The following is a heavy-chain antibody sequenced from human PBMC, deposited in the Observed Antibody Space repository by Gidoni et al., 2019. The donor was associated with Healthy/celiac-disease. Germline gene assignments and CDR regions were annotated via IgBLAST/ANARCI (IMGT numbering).Heavy chain of an antibody. V-gene: IGHV1-46*01. J-gene: IGHJ6*03. D-gene: IGHD3-3*01. CDR2: INPSGGST. CDR1: GYTFTSYY. Sequence: VQLVQSGAEVKKPGAAVKVTCKASGYTFTSYYMHWVRQAPGQGLEWMGIINPSGGSTSSAQKFQGSVTMTTDTSTSTVYMELSSLRSEDPAVYYCAIDANDLLAQYYYYYMDVWGKGTTVTVSS. CDR3: AIDANDLLAQYYYYYMDV.